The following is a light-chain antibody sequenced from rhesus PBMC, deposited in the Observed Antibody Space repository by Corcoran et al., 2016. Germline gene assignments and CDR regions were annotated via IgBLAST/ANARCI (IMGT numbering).Light chain of an antibody. V-gene: IGKV1-28*03. Sequence: DIQMTQSPSSLSASVGDTVTITCRASQGIRSYLNCYQQKPGKAPKLLIYDASSLESGVPSRFSGSGSGTDFSLTISDLQPEDFAVYYYLQHNSSPFTFGPGTKLDIK. CDR2: DAS. CDR3: LQHNSSPFT. J-gene: IGKJ3*01. CDR1: QGIRSY.